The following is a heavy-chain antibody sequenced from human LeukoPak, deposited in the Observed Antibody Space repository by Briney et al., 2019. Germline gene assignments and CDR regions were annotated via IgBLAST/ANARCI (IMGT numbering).Heavy chain of an antibody. CDR1: GYTFTSYG. J-gene: IGHJ6*03. V-gene: IGHV1-18*01. D-gene: IGHD3-22*01. CDR3: ARDPLSGYYSYYYYYMDV. CDR2: ISAYNGNT. Sequence: EASVTVSCKASGYTFTSYGISWVRQAPGQGHGWKGWISAYNGNTNYAQKLQGRVTMTTDTSTSTAYMELRSLRSDDTAVYYCARDPLSGYYSYYYYYMDVWGKGTTVTVSS.